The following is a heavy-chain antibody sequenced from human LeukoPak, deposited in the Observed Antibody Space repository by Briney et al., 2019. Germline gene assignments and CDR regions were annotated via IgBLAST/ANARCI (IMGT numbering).Heavy chain of an antibody. D-gene: IGHD1-26*01. CDR3: AKSRHPKGSGSYYDY. CDR2: ISGSGGST. V-gene: IGHV3-23*01. J-gene: IGHJ4*02. CDR1: GFTFSSYA. Sequence: GGSLRLSCAASGFTFSSYAMNWVRQAPGKGLEWVSAISGSGGSTYYADSVKGRFTISRDNSKNTLYLQMNSLRAEDTAVYYCAKSRHPKGSGSYYDYWGQGTLVTVSS.